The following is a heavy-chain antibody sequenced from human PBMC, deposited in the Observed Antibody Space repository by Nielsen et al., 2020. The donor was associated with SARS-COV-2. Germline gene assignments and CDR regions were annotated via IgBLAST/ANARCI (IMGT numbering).Heavy chain of an antibody. Sequence: GESLKISCAASGFTFSSYAMGWVRQAPGKGLEWVSVITGSGGSTYYADSVRGRFTISRDNSKNTLYLQMNTLRAEDTAVYYCAKASSGWRFDYWGQGTLVTVSS. CDR2: ITGSGGST. CDR1: GFTFSSYA. CDR3: AKASSGWRFDY. J-gene: IGHJ4*02. V-gene: IGHV3-23*01. D-gene: IGHD6-19*01.